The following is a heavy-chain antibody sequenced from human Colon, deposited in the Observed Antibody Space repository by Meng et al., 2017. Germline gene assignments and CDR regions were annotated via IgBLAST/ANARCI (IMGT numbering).Heavy chain of an antibody. D-gene: IGHD3-22*01. J-gene: IGHJ4*02. CDR1: GGSFSGYY. Sequence: GSLRLSCAVYGGSFSGYYWRWIRQPPGKGLEWIGEINHSGSTNYNPSLKSRVTISVDTSKNQFSLKLSSVTAADTAVYYCARGGRSSDYDSSGYPDYWGQETLVTVSS. CDR3: ARGGRSSDYDSSGYPDY. V-gene: IGHV4-34*01. CDR2: INHSGST.